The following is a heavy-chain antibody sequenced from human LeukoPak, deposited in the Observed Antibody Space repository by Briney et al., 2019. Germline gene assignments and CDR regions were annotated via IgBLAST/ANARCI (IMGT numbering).Heavy chain of an antibody. CDR2: FGPEQAKT. CDR3: ATRGGDFWSGFEN. V-gene: IGHV1-24*01. Sequence: GASVKVSCKVSGDSLTDLNIQWVRQAPGKGLECLGGFGPEQAKTIYAQNFQGRVTMTEDASTDTAYMELNSLKSEDTAVYYCATRGGDFWSGFENWGQGTLVTVSS. CDR1: GDSLTDLN. D-gene: IGHD3-3*01. J-gene: IGHJ4*02.